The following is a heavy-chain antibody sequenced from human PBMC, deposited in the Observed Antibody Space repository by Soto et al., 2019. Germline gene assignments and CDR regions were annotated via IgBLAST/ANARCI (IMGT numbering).Heavy chain of an antibody. CDR3: AKDLWRGYYGPLDY. CDR1: GFTFSSYG. D-gene: IGHD4-17*01. V-gene: IGHV3-30*18. Sequence: SLRLSCAASGFTFSSYGMHWVRQAPGKGLEWVAVISYDGSEKYYRDSVKGRFTISRDNSKNALFLQMNSLRAEDTAVYYCAKDLWRGYYGPLDYWGQGTLVTVSS. CDR2: ISYDGSEK. J-gene: IGHJ4*02.